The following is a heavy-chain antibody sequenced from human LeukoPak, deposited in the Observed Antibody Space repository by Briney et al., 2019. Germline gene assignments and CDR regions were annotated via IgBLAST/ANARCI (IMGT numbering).Heavy chain of an antibody. D-gene: IGHD5-12*01. CDR1: GFNFRNSW. V-gene: IGHV3-7*01. Sequence: PGGSLRLSCVASGFNFRNSWMTWVRQAPGKGLEWVANIKQDGTKTYYADSVKGRFTISRGNAKNSLYLQMNSLRVEDTAVYYCATAEYTVALDYWGQGALITVSS. J-gene: IGHJ4*02. CDR3: ATAEYTVALDY. CDR2: IKQDGTKT.